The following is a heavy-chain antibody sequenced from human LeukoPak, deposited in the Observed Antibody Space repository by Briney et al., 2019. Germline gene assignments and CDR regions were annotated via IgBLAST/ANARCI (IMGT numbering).Heavy chain of an antibody. CDR1: GFTFSSYA. D-gene: IGHD3-22*01. J-gene: IGHJ4*02. Sequence: GGSLRLSCAASGFTFSSYAMHWVRQAPGKGLEWVAVISYDGSNKYYADSVKGRFTISRDNSKNTLYLQMNSLRAEDTAVYYCARGYDSRASAAGYWGQGTLVTVSS. CDR2: ISYDGSNK. CDR3: ARGYDSRASAAGY. V-gene: IGHV3-30-3*01.